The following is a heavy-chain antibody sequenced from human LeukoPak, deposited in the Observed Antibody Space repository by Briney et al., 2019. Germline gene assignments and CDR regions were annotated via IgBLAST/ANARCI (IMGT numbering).Heavy chain of an antibody. J-gene: IGHJ3*02. CDR3: ARDPRDKSDAFDI. D-gene: IGHD5-24*01. Sequence: SETLSLTCAVYGGSFSGYHWNWIRQPPGKGLVWIWGINHSGSTNYNPSLKSRITRSVDTSKDQFSLKLSSVTAADTAVYYCARDPRDKSDAFDIWGQGTMVTVSS. V-gene: IGHV4-34*01. CDR1: GGSFSGYH. CDR2: INHSGST.